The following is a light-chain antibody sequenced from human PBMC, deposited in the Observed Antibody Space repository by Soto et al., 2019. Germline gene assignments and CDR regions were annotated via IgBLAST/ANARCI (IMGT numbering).Light chain of an antibody. CDR2: DVN. V-gene: IGLV2-14*03. CDR3: TSWTTSITKI. J-gene: IGLJ2*01. CDR1: SSDIGAYNF. Sequence: QSVLTQPASVSGSPGQSITISCTGTSSDIGAYNFVSWYQQHPGKAPKLMLYDVNIRPSGVSNRFSGSKSGNTASLTISGLQAEDEADYYCTSWTTSITKIFGGGTKVTVL.